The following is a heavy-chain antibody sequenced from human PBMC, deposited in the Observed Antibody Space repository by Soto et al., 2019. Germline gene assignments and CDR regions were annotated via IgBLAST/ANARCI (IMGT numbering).Heavy chain of an antibody. J-gene: IGHJ4*02. Sequence: QLQLQESGPGLVKPSETLSLTCTVSAGSISSSGYYWGWIRQPPGKGLEWIGDIYYSGSTYYNPSLKSRVTIHVDTTKNQFSVTLSSVTAADTAVYYCARLYYYDPRGYYYGRFDHWGQGTLLTISS. CDR1: AGSISSSGYY. V-gene: IGHV4-39*01. CDR2: IYYSGST. D-gene: IGHD3-22*01. CDR3: ARLYYYDPRGYYYGRFDH.